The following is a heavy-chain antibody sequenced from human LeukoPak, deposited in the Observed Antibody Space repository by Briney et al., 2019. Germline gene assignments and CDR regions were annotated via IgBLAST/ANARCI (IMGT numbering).Heavy chain of an antibody. Sequence: PGGSLRLSCAPSGFTFSSYAMSWVRQAPGKGLVWVSRLNGDGSTTTYADSVKGRFTISRDNAKNTLYLQLNRLGAEDTAVYYCTRGTGTTFDYWGQGTLVTVSS. J-gene: IGHJ4*02. CDR2: LNGDGSTT. D-gene: IGHD1-1*01. V-gene: IGHV3-74*01. CDR3: TRGTGTTFDY. CDR1: GFTFSSYA.